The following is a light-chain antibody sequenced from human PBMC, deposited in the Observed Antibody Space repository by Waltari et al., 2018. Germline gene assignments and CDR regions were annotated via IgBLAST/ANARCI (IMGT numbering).Light chain of an antibody. CDR1: KDISNY. CDR3: QQHDKGVT. Sequence: DIQMTQSPSSLSASASKDISNYLNWYQQKPGKAPKLLIYDASNLETGVPSRFSGSGSGTDFTFTISSLQPEDIATYYCQQHDKGVTFGQGTRLEIK. V-gene: IGKV1-33*01. CDR2: DAS. J-gene: IGKJ5*01.